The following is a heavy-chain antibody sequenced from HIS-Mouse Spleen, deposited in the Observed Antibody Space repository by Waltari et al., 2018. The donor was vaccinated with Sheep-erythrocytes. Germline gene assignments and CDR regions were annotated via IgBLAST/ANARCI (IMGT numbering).Heavy chain of an antibody. D-gene: IGHD1-26*01. CDR1: GGSFSGYY. CDR3: AGGGAWGATPFPHWFDP. Sequence: QVQLQQWGAGLLKPSETLSLTCAVYGGSFSGYYWSWIRQPPGKGLEWTGELNHSGRSKVHPAPQDRGTLSVGTAKQPLSLELRSGTGSDTAGEYWAGGGAWGATPFPHWFDPRGQGTLVTVSS. V-gene: IGHV4-34*01. J-gene: IGHJ5*02. CDR2: LNHSGRS.